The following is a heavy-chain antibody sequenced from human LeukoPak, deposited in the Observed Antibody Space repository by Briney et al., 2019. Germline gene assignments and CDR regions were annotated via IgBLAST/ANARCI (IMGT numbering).Heavy chain of an antibody. V-gene: IGHV3-23*01. CDR3: ANQYSYGLFDN. J-gene: IGHJ4*02. Sequence: GGSLRLSCAASGFTFSDYAMTWVRRAPGKGLEWVSGISGSGRSTYYADSVKGHFTISRDNSKNTLYLQMNTLRAEDTAVYYCANQYSYGLFDNWRRGTLVTVSS. CDR2: ISGSGRST. D-gene: IGHD3-16*01. CDR1: GFTFSDYA.